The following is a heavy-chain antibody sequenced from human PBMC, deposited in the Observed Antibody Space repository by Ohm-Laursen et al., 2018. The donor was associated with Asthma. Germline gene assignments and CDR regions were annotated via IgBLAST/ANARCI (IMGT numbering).Heavy chain of an antibody. CDR2: INPNSGGT. CDR3: ARGRGSSGWYYGMDV. D-gene: IGHD6-19*01. J-gene: IGHJ6*02. CDR1: GYTFTGYY. V-gene: IGHV1-2*06. Sequence: GASVKVSCKVSGYTFTGYYMHWVRQAPGQGLEWMGRINPNSGGTNYAQKFQGRVTMTRDTSISTAYMELSRLRSDDTAVYYCARGRGSSGWYYGMDVWGQGTTVTVSS.